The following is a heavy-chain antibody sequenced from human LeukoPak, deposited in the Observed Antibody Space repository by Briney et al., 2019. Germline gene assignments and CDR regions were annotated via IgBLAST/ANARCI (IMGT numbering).Heavy chain of an antibody. J-gene: IGHJ6*02. Sequence: GASVKVSCKASGYTFTSYGITWVRQAPGQGLEWMGWNSAYNGNTNYAQKLQGRVTKTTDTSTNTAYMELRSLRSDDTAVYYCARDRYEWKLAGSGMEVWGQGTTVTVSS. CDR1: GYTFTSYG. V-gene: IGHV1-18*01. D-gene: IGHD1-26*01. CDR2: NSAYNGNT. CDR3: ARDRYEWKLAGSGMEV.